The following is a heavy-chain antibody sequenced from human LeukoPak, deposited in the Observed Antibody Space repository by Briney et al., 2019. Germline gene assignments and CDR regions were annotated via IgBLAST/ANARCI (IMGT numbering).Heavy chain of an antibody. CDR2: LYYSGST. V-gene: IGHV4-39*01. CDR3: ARHYYDSSGRKPYYFDY. D-gene: IGHD3-22*01. CDR1: GGSISSSSYY. Sequence: SETLSLTCTVSGGSISSSSYYWGWIRRPPGKGLEWIGSLYYSGSTYYNPSLKSRVTISVDTSKNQFSLKLSSVTAADTAVYYCARHYYDSSGRKPYYFDYWGQGTLVTVSS. J-gene: IGHJ4*02.